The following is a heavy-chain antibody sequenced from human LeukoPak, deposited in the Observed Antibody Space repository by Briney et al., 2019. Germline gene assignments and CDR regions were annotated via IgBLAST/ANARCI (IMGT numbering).Heavy chain of an antibody. CDR1: GLTFTNHD. V-gene: IGHV3-23*01. Sequence: GGSLRLSCAGSGLTFTNHDMSWVRQAPGKGLDWVSIIRGSSGRTSYADSGEGRFTISSDNPRNTLHLQMHSLRVEDTAVYYCAKNFAPTPGGWGYYYYYGMDVWGQGATVTVSS. CDR2: IRGSSGRT. J-gene: IGHJ6*02. D-gene: IGHD2-15*01. CDR3: AKNFAPTPGGWGYYYYYGMDV.